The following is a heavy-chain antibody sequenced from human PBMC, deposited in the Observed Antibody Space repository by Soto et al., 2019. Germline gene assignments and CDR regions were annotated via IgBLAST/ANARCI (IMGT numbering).Heavy chain of an antibody. V-gene: IGHV1-18*01. Sequence: QVQLVQSGAEVKKPGASVKVTCKASGYTFTNFGISWVRQAPGQGLEWMGWISGYNGNTKYAQNFQGRVTMTTDTSTVTAYMELRSLRSAATAVYYCARGGTPSDYWGQGTLVTVSS. CDR3: ARGGTPSDY. J-gene: IGHJ4*02. D-gene: IGHD3-16*01. CDR2: ISGYNGNT. CDR1: GYTFTNFG.